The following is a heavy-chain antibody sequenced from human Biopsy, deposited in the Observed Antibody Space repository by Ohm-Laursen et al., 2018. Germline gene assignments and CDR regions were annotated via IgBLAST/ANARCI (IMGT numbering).Heavy chain of an antibody. V-gene: IGHV1-18*04. CDR2: ISANSGNT. J-gene: IGHJ4*02. CDR1: GFSFTGYY. CDR3: ARGMAVAVTLYYFDY. Sequence: ASVKVSCKASGFSFTGYYIHWVRQAPGQGLEWMGWISANSGNTNYAQKFQGRVTMTADTSTSTAYMELRSLTSGDTAIYYCARGMAVAVTLYYFDYWGQGSLLTVSS. D-gene: IGHD6-19*01.